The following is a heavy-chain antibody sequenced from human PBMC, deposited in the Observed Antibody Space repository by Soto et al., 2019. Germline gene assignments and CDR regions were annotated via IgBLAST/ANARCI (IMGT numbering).Heavy chain of an antibody. J-gene: IGHJ3*02. Sequence: EVKLVESGGGLVQPGGSLRLSCAASGFTVSSNYMNWVRQAPGKGLEWVSVIYSGDSTYYADSVKGRFTISRHNSRNTLNLQMNSLRPEDTAVYYCARGGYCSGGSCYPNDAFDIWGQGTMVTVSS. CDR2: IYSGDST. CDR1: GFTVSSNY. CDR3: ARGGYCSGGSCYPNDAFDI. V-gene: IGHV3-53*04. D-gene: IGHD2-15*01.